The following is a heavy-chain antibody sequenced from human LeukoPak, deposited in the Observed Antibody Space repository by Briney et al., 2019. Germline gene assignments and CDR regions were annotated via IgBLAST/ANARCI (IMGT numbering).Heavy chain of an antibody. Sequence: GGSLRLSCAASGFTFSSYSMNWVRQAPGKGLEWVSSISSSSSYIYYADSVKGRFTISRDNAKNSLYLQMNSLRAEDTAVYYCARDLVVGGSFYGMDVWGQGTTVTVSS. CDR1: GFTFSSYS. CDR2: ISSSSSYI. D-gene: IGHD2-2*01. CDR3: ARDLVVGGSFYGMDV. V-gene: IGHV3-21*01. J-gene: IGHJ6*02.